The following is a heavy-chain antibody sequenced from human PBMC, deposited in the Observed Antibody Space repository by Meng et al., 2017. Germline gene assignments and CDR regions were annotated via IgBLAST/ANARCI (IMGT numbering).Heavy chain of an antibody. CDR2: LNAGNGDT. Sequence: VQLVQSGAEVKEPGASVKVSCNASGYTFTSYAMHWVRQAPGQSLEWMGWLNAGNGDTKYSQKFQGRVTITRDSSASTAYMELSSLRSEDTAVYYCARDSCTGGICYRGSFDYWAQGTLVTVSS. V-gene: IGHV1-3*01. CDR1: GYTFTSYA. J-gene: IGHJ4*02. CDR3: ARDSCTGGICYRGSFDY. D-gene: IGHD2-15*01.